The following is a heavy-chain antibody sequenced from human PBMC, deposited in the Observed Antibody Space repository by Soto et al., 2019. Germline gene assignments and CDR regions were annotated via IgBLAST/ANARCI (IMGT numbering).Heavy chain of an antibody. D-gene: IGHD3-10*01. CDR1: GYTFTSYA. V-gene: IGHV1-3*01. J-gene: IGHJ5*02. Sequence: ASVKVSCKASGYTFTSYAMHWVRQAPGQRLEWMGWLNAGNGNTKYSQKFQGRVTITRDTSASTAYMELSSLRSEDTAVYYCARDGGYGSGSYKVVFWFDPWGQGTLVTVSS. CDR3: ARDGGYGSGSYKVVFWFDP. CDR2: LNAGNGNT.